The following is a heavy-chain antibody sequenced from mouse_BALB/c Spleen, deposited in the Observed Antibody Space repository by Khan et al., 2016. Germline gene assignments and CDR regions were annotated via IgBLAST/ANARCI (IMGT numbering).Heavy chain of an antibody. CDR2: IDPASGNT. V-gene: IGHV14-3*02. D-gene: IGHD1-1*01. Sequence: VQLQQPGAELVKPGASVKLSCTASGFNIKDNYMHWVKQRPEQGLEWIGRIDPASGNTKYDPKFQGKATITVDKSSNTAYLQLSSLTSEDTAVYYCARRGPIYYYGSSYGYWGQGTTLTVSS. CDR1: GFNIKDNY. CDR3: ARRGPIYYYGSSYGY. J-gene: IGHJ2*01.